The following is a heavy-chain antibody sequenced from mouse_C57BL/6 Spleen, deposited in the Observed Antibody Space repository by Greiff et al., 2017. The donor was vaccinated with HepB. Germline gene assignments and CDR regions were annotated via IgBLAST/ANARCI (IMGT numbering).Heavy chain of an antibody. Sequence: QVQLQQSGPELVKPGASVKLSCKASGYTFTSYWMHWVKQRPGRGLEWIGRIDPNSGGTKYNEKFKSKATLTVDKPSSTAYMQLSSLTSDDSAVYYCARLDITTVVAGDYWGQGTTLTVSS. CDR2: IDPNSGGT. J-gene: IGHJ2*01. V-gene: IGHV1-72*01. CDR3: ARLDITTVVAGDY. D-gene: IGHD1-1*01. CDR1: GYTFTSYW.